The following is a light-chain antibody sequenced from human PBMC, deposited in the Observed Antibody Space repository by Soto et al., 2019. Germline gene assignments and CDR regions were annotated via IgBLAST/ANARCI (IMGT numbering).Light chain of an antibody. CDR2: QDN. Sequence: SYELTQPPSVSVSAGQTASIACSGDKLGDKYACWYQQKPGQSPVLVIYQDNKRPSGIPERFSGSNSGNTATLTISGTQAMDEADYYCQAWDTTTGGVFGGGTKLTVL. J-gene: IGLJ2*01. V-gene: IGLV3-1*01. CDR1: KLGDKY. CDR3: QAWDTTTGGV.